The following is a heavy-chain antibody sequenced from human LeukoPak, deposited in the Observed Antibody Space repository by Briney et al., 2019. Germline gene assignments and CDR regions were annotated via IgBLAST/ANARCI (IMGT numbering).Heavy chain of an antibody. CDR2: INPSGGST. D-gene: IGHD3-3*01. CDR1: GYTFTSYY. V-gene: IGHV1-46*01. Sequence: ASVKVSCKASGYTFTSYYMYWVRQAPGQGLEWMGIINPSGGSTSYAQKFQGRVTMTRDTSTSTVYMELSGLRSEDTAVYYCAREFVLRFLEWLPPAHYYYYYGMDVWGQGTTVTVSS. J-gene: IGHJ6*02. CDR3: AREFVLRFLEWLPPAHYYYYYGMDV.